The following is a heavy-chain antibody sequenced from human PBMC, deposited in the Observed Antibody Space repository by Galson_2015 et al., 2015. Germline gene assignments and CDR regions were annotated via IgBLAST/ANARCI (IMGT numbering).Heavy chain of an antibody. CDR2: IYYSGST. J-gene: IGHJ4*02. D-gene: IGHD1-26*01. Sequence: LSLTCTVSGGSVSSGSYYWSWIRQPPGKGLEWIGYIYYSGSTNYNPSLKSRVTISVDTSKNQFSLKLSSVTAADTAVYYCARWVGGSYVLFDYWGQG. CDR3: ARWVGGSYVLFDY. CDR1: GGSVSSGSYY. V-gene: IGHV4-61*01.